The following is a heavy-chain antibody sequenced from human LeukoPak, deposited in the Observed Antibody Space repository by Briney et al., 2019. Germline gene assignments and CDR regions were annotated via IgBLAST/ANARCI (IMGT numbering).Heavy chain of an antibody. CDR1: GFTFSSYE. V-gene: IGHV3-7*01. CDR2: IKQDGSEK. D-gene: IGHD6-19*01. J-gene: IGHJ6*02. CDR3: ARAVGQWLGRPYYYYGMDV. Sequence: GGSLRLSCAASGFTFSSYEMNWVRQAPGKGLEWVANIKQDGSEKYYVDSVKGRFTISRDNAKNSLYLQLNSLRAEDTAVFYCARAVGQWLGRPYYYYGMDVWGQGTTVTVSS.